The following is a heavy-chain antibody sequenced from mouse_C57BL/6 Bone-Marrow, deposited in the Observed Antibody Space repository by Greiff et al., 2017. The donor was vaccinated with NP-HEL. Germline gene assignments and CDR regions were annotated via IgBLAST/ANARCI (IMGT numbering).Heavy chain of an antibody. CDR3: TTRYYYGSSLRYFDV. D-gene: IGHD1-1*01. CDR2: IDPENGDT. CDR1: GFNIKDDY. V-gene: IGHV14-4*01. Sequence: EVKLQESGAELVRPGASVKLSCTASGFNIKDDYMHWVKQRPEQGLEWIGWIDPENGDTEYASKFQGKATITADTSSNTAYLQLSSLTSEDTAVYYCTTRYYYGSSLRYFDVWGTGTTVTVSS. J-gene: IGHJ1*03.